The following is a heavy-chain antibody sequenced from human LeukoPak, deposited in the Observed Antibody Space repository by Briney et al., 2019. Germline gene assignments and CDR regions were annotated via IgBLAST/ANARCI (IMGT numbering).Heavy chain of an antibody. CDR3: AIAGYTTSAYRFDY. CDR2: IYPTGMT. V-gene: IGHV4-4*07. J-gene: IGHJ4*02. D-gene: IGHD3-16*02. Sequence: SETLSLTCSVSGGSIHSYWWSWIRQPAGKGLEFIGRIYPTGMTNYIPSLKSRVSMSAHTSKNQFSLELRSVTAADTAVYLCAIAGYTTSAYRFDYWGQGALVTVSS. CDR1: GGSIHSYW.